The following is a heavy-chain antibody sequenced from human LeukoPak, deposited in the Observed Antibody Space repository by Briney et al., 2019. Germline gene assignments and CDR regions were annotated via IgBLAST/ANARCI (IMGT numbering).Heavy chain of an antibody. CDR3: ARRYTASPGERFDF. CDR2: IYSSGNT. V-gene: IGHV4-59*08. CDR1: GGSISTYY. J-gene: IGHJ4*02. D-gene: IGHD2-2*02. Sequence: SETLSLTCTVSGGSISTYYWTWIRQPPGKGLEWIGYIYSSGNTNYNPSLSSRVTISLDTSKNQFSLMLRSLTAADTAVYYCARRYTASPGERFDFWGQGILVTVSS.